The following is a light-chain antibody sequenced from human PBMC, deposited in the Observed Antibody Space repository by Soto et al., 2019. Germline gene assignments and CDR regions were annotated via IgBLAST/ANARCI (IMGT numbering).Light chain of an antibody. CDR3: QQYNNWPRT. CDR2: SAS. Sequence: PGERATLSCRASRTVDGNYLAWYHQKPGQAPRLLIHSASTRAPGIPDRFSASGAGTDFTLTISSLQSEDFAVYYCQQYNNWPRTFGQGTKVDIK. CDR1: RTVDGN. V-gene: IGKV3D-15*01. J-gene: IGKJ1*01.